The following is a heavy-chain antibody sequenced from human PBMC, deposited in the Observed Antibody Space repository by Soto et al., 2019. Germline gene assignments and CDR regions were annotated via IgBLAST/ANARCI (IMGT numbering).Heavy chain of an antibody. Sequence: GASVKVSCKASGGTFSSYTISWVRQAPGQGLEWIGRIIPILGIANYAQRFQGRVTITADKSTSTAYMELSSLRSEDTAVYYCARDPEYCSSTSCYARYLDPWGQGTLVTVSS. J-gene: IGHJ5*02. CDR3: ARDPEYCSSTSCYARYLDP. CDR1: GGTFSSYT. D-gene: IGHD2-2*01. V-gene: IGHV1-69*04. CDR2: IIPILGIA.